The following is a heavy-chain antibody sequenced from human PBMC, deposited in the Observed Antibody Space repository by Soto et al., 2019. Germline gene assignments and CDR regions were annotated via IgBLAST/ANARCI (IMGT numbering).Heavy chain of an antibody. D-gene: IGHD3-10*01. J-gene: IGHJ6*03. CDR1: GFTFSSYA. CDR3: GLGGYYYGSGSRNYYYYYYMDV. Sequence: GGSLRLSCAASGFTFSSYAMSWVRQAPGKGLEWVSAISGSGGSTYYADSVKGRFTISRDNSKNTLYLQMNSLRAEDTAVYYCGLGGYYYGSGSRNYYYYYYMDVWGKGTTVTVSS. CDR2: ISGSGGST. V-gene: IGHV3-23*01.